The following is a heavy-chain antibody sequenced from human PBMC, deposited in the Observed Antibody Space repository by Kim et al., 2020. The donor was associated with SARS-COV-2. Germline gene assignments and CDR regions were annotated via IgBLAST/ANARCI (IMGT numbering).Heavy chain of an antibody. Sequence: ASVKVSCKAFGYTFTSYDINWVRQATGQGFEWLGWMNPNNGDTGYAQKFQGRVTMTRSTSIGTAYMELSSLRSEDTAVYYCARDYGGSPGWFDPWGQGTLVTVSS. D-gene: IGHD4-17*01. V-gene: IGHV1-8*01. J-gene: IGHJ5*02. CDR1: GYTFTSYD. CDR2: MNPNNGDT. CDR3: ARDYGGSPGWFDP.